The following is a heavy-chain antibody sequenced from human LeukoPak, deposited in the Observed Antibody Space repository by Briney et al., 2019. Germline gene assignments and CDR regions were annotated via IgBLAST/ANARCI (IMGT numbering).Heavy chain of an antibody. V-gene: IGHV3-11*01. D-gene: IGHD4/OR15-4a*01. J-gene: IGHJ4*02. CDR1: GFPLTLYH. CDR3: ARDAVMGASPLYLVL. CDR2: ISSSGSNI. Sequence: GGSLRLSCTASGFPLTLYHVNGLRQAPGKGLEWVSYISSSGSNIFYADSVKGRFTISRHQAKDSVYLQMNSLRAEDTALSFCARDAVMGASPLYLVLWGRGALVTVSS.